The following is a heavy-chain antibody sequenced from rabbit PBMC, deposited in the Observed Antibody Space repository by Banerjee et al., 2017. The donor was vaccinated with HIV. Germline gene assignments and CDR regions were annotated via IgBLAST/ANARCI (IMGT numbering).Heavy chain of an antibody. V-gene: IGHV1S45*01. Sequence: QEQLEESGGDLVKPEGSLTLTCTASGFSFSNGYVMCWVRQAPGKGLEWIACINTISGDTVYATWAKGRFTISKASWTTVTLQMTSLTAADTATYFCAREYNGGDGGGTYALNLWGPGTLVTVS. D-gene: IGHD6-1*01. CDR2: INTISGDT. CDR3: AREYNGGDGGGTYALNL. J-gene: IGHJ4*01. CDR1: GFSFSNGYV.